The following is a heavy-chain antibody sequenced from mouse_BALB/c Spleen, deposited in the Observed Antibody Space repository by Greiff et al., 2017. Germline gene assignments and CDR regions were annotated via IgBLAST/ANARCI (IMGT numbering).Heavy chain of an antibody. V-gene: IGHV5-6-4*01. J-gene: IGHJ1*01. CDR3: TRGGTEDDFLV. CDR1: GFTFSSYT. CDR2: ISSGGSYT. D-gene: IGHD2-4*01. Sequence: EVMLVESGGGLVKPGGSLKLSCAASGFTFSSYTMSWVRQTPEKRLEWVATISSGGSYTYYPDSVKGRFTISRDNAKNTLYLQMSSLKSEDTAMYYCTRGGTEDDFLVWGAGTTVTVSS.